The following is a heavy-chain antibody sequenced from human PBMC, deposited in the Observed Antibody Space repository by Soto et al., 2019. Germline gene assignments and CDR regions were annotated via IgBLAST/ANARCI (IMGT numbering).Heavy chain of an antibody. Sequence: EVQLVESGGGLVQPGGSLRLSCATSGFILSDCAMNWVRQAPGKGLAWVSYISSSSSVIDYADSVKGRFTASRDNARNSLYLQMNSLRAEDTAVYYCARDLSCGSNWYYYMDGWGKVTTVTVSS. V-gene: IGHV3-48*01. CDR2: ISSSSSVI. CDR1: GFILSDCA. J-gene: IGHJ6*03. D-gene: IGHD7-27*01. CDR3: ARDLSCGSNWYYYMDG.